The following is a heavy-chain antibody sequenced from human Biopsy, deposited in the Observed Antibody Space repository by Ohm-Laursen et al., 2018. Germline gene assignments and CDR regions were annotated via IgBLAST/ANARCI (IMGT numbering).Heavy chain of an antibody. J-gene: IGHJ3*02. Sequence: SLRLSCAASGFNFDDFAMHWVRQTPGKGLGWVSGISWNSGRIAYADSVKGRFTISRDNAKNSLYLQMNGLTAEDTALYYCAKGQAPDGYNYAFDIWGQGTMLTVSS. CDR1: GFNFDDFA. CDR3: AKGQAPDGYNYAFDI. D-gene: IGHD5-24*01. V-gene: IGHV3-9*01. CDR2: ISWNSGRI.